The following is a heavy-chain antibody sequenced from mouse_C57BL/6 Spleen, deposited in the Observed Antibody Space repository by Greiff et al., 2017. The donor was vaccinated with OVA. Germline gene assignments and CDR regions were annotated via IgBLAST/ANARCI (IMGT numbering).Heavy chain of an antibody. V-gene: IGHV3-1*01. J-gene: IGHJ2*01. Sequence: VQLVESGPGMVKPSQSLSLTCTVTGYSITRGYDWHWIRHFPGNKLEWMGYISYSGSTNYNPSLKSRISITHDTSKNHFFLKLNSVTTEDTATYYCAREEGNYSYFDYWGQGTTLTVSS. CDR3: AREEGNYSYFDY. CDR1: GYSITRGYD. D-gene: IGHD2-1*01. CDR2: ISYSGST.